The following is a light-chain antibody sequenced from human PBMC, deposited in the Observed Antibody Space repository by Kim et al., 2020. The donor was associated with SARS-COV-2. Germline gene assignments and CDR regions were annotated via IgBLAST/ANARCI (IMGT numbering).Light chain of an antibody. CDR1: QSVSSN. Sequence: EIVMTQTPATLSVSPGERATHSCTASQSVSSNLAWYQQKPGQAPRLLFSGASTRATGIPARFSGSGSGTDFTLTISSLQSEDFAVYYCQQCDKWPRTFGQGTKVYI. CDR3: QQCDKWPRT. J-gene: IGKJ3*01. CDR2: GAS. V-gene: IGKV3-15*01.